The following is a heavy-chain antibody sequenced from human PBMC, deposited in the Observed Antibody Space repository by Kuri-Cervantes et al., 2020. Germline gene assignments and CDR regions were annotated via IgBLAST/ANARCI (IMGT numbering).Heavy chain of an antibody. J-gene: IGHJ6*02. CDR2: IWYDGSGK. CDR3: ATILTGEGMDV. CDR1: GFTFSSYW. Sequence: GGSLRLSCAASGFTFSSYWMSWVRQAPGRGLEWVAVIWYDGSGKHHAESVKGRFTISRDNSKNTLYLQMNSLRAEDTAVYYCATILTGEGMDVWGQGTTVTVSS. V-gene: IGHV3-33*08. D-gene: IGHD3-16*01.